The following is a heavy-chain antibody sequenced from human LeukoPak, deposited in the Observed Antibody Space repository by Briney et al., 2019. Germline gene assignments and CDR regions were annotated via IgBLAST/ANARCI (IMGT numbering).Heavy chain of an antibody. CDR2: ISYDGRNK. CDR1: GFTFSIYA. CDR3: AREADCSGGSCYSGFDY. J-gene: IGHJ4*02. Sequence: GGSLRLSCAPSGFTFSIYAMHWVRQATGKGLEWVAFISYDGRNKYYADSVKGRFPISRDNSKNTLYLQMNSLRAEDTAVYYCAREADCSGGSCYSGFDYWGQGILVIVSS. V-gene: IGHV3-30*04. D-gene: IGHD2-15*01.